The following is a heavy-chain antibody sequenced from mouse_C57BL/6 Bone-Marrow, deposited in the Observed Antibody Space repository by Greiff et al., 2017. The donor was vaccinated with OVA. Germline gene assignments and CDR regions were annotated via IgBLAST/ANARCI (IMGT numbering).Heavy chain of an antibody. D-gene: IGHD1-1*01. CDR1: GFTFSNYW. CDR2: IRLKSDNYAT. CDR3: TGPLSSYYGSSYAY. J-gene: IGHJ3*01. V-gene: IGHV6-3*01. Sequence: EVKVEESGGGLVQPGGSMKLSCVASGFTFSNYWMNWVRQSPEKGLEWVAQIRLKSDNYATHYAESVKGRFTISRDDSKSSVYLQMNNLRAEDTGIYYCTGPLSSYYGSSYAYWGQGTLVTVSA.